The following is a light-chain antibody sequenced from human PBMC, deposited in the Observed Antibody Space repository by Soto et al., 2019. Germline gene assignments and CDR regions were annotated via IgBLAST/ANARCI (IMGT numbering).Light chain of an antibody. CDR3: QQYHALPYT. CDR1: QDISRY. CDR2: GAS. V-gene: IGKV1-33*01. Sequence: DIQVTQSPSSLSASVGDRVTITCQASQDISRYLDWYQQKPGQAPKVLIYGASNLIRGVSSRFSGSGSGTHFTITITSLQPADFATYYCQQYHALPYTFGQGTKLDIK. J-gene: IGKJ2*01.